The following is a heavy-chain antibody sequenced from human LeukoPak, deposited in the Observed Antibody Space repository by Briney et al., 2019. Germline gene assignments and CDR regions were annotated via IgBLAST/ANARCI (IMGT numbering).Heavy chain of an antibody. CDR1: GFALRNSG. J-gene: IGHJ3*02. CDR2: ISFDETET. Sequence: GGSLRLSCAASGFALRNSGMHWVRQAPGKGLEWVAVISFDETETYYADFVRGRFTISRDNSKNALYLQMSSLRPEDTAIYYCVKDRSGSWALDMWGQGTMVTVSS. D-gene: IGHD1-26*01. CDR3: VKDRSGSWALDM. V-gene: IGHV3-30*18.